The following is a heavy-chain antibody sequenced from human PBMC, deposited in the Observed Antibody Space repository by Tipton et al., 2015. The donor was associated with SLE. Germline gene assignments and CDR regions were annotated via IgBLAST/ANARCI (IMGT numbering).Heavy chain of an antibody. CDR1: GDSVSSTNYY. CDR2: IFNTGTT. V-gene: IGHV4-39*07. J-gene: IGHJ4*02. Sequence: TLSLTCTVSGDSVSSTNYYWAWIRQPPGKGLEWVGTIFNTGTTYHHSSLKSRVTVSADTSKNQFSLKLSSVTAADTAVYYCARSGSYSQFDYWGQGTLVTVST. CDR3: ARSGSYSQFDY. D-gene: IGHD1-26*01.